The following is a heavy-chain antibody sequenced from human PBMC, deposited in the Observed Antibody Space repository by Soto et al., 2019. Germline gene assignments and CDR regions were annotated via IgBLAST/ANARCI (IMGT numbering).Heavy chain of an antibody. J-gene: IGHJ6*03. V-gene: IGHV3-11*01. Sequence: GGSLRLSCAASGFTFSDYYMSWIRQAPGKGLEWVSYISSSGSTIYYADSVKGRFTISRDNAKNSLYLQMNSLRAEDTAVYYCARGQVIISYYYYYMDVWGKGTTVTVSS. CDR3: ARGQVIISYYYYYMDV. D-gene: IGHD3-9*01. CDR1: GFTFSDYY. CDR2: ISSSGSTI.